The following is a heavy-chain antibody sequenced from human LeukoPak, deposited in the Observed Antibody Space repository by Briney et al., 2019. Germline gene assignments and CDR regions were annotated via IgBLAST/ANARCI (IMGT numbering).Heavy chain of an antibody. J-gene: IGHJ4*02. CDR1: GFTFSSYA. CDR2: ISGSGGST. V-gene: IGHV3-23*01. CDR3: AKEGFGYSNYGHYFDY. D-gene: IGHD4-11*01. Sequence: GGSLRLSCAASGFTFSSYAMSWVRQAPGKGLEWVSAISGSGGSTYYADSVKGRFTISRDNSKNTLYLQMNSLRAEDTAVYYCAKEGFGYSNYGHYFDYWGQGTLVTVSS.